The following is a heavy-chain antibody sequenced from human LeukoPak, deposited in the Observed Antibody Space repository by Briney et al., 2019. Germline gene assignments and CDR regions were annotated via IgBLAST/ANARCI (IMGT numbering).Heavy chain of an antibody. Sequence: SETLSLTCTVSGGPISSGGYYWSWIRRHPGKGLEWIGYIYYRGSTYYNPSLKSRVTISVVTSKNQFSLKLSSVTAADTAVYYCARVRFGGSEHQRAFDIWGQGTMVTVSS. CDR2: IYYRGST. CDR1: GGPISSGGYY. CDR3: ARVRFGGSEHQRAFDI. V-gene: IGHV4-31*03. D-gene: IGHD3-10*01. J-gene: IGHJ3*02.